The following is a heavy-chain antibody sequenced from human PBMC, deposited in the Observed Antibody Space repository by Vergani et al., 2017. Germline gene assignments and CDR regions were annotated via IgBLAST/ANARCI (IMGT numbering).Heavy chain of an antibody. Sequence: QVDLQESGPGLVKSSETLSLNCAVSGYSVGSGYYWGWIRQPPGRGLEWIGCVHSNGNTYYNSSLRSRATISRDTSKNQFSLRLTSVTAADTAVYYCARQNPYGSAHVDFWGRGVLVTVSA. CDR1: GYSVGSGYY. D-gene: IGHD3-10*01. CDR2: VHSNGNT. CDR3: ARQNPYGSAHVDF. V-gene: IGHV4-38-2*01. J-gene: IGHJ4*02.